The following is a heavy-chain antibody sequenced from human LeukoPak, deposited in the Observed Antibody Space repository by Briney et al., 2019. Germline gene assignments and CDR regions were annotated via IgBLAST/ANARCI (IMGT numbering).Heavy chain of an antibody. CDR2: ISSSSSYI. Sequence: TGGSLRLSCAASGFTLSNYSMNWVRQAPGKGLEWVAFISSSSSYIFYADSLKGRFTISRDNSKNTLYLQMNSLRAEDTAVYYCAKEMAAGTSDYWGQGTLVTVSS. CDR1: GFTLSNYS. V-gene: IGHV3-21*04. D-gene: IGHD6-13*01. CDR3: AKEMAAGTSDY. J-gene: IGHJ4*02.